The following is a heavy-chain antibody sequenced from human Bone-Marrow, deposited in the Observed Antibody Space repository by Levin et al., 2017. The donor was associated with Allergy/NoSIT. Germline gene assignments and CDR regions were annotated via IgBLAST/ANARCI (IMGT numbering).Heavy chain of an antibody. J-gene: IGHJ6*02. Sequence: SLKISCSASGFTFDDYAMHWVRQAPGKGLEWVSGISWNSGRIGYADSVKGRFTISRDNAKNSLYLQMNTLRDEDTALYYCVKEFRFAGATIDYYDYVMDVWGQGTTVTVSS. D-gene: IGHD1-26*01. CDR2: ISWNSGRI. CDR1: GFTFDDYA. V-gene: IGHV3-9*01. CDR3: VKEFRFAGATIDYYDYVMDV.